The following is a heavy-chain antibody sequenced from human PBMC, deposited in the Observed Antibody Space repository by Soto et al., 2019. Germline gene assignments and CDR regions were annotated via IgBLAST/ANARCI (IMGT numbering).Heavy chain of an antibody. CDR3: ARGFGRSHFDY. V-gene: IGHV4-39*01. CDR1: GASISSRDSY. J-gene: IGHJ4*02. D-gene: IGHD3-16*01. CDR2: FHYSGST. Sequence: ETLSLTGPVSGASISSRDSYWGWIRQPPGKGLEWIGSFHYSGSTYYNPSLKSRVTISVDTSKDQLSLRVTSVTAADTAVYYCARGFGRSHFDYWGQGTLVTVYS.